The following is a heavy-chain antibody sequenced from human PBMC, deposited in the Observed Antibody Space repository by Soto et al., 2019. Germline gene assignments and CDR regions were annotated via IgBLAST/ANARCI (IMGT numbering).Heavy chain of an antibody. CDR3: SSDYLDRGV. CDR2: VKSKASGGTT. D-gene: IGHD3-10*01. J-gene: IGHJ4*02. V-gene: IGHV3-15*07. Sequence: EEQLVESGGGLGKPGGSLTLSCAGSGFSLSDAWINWVRQAPGKGLEWVGRVKSKASGGTTDCAAPVRGRFTVSRDDWKNTAYLQMNSLQTEDTAVYYCSSDYLDRGVWGQGTLVSVSS. CDR1: GFSLSDAW.